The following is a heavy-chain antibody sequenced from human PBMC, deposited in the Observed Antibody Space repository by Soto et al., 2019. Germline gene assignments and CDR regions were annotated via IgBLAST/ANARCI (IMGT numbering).Heavy chain of an antibody. CDR3: ARLTYYELYWFDP. Sequence: ASVKVSCKASGYTFTSYDINWVRQATGQGLEWMGWMNPNSGNTGYAQKFQGRVTMTRNTSISTAYMELSSLRSEDTAVYYCARLTYYELYWFDPWGQGTLVTVSS. J-gene: IGHJ5*02. V-gene: IGHV1-8*01. CDR1: GYTFTSYD. CDR2: MNPNSGNT. D-gene: IGHD3-3*01.